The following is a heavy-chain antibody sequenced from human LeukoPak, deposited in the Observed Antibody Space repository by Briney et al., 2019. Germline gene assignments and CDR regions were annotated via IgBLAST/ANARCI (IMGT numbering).Heavy chain of an antibody. J-gene: IGHJ4*02. D-gene: IGHD3-22*01. CDR2: FDPEDGET. Sequence: ASVKVSCKVSGYTLTELSMHWVRQAPGKGLEWMGGFDPEDGETIYAQKFQGRVTMTEDTSTDTAYMELSSLRSEDTAVHYCATDPEDNDSSGYWGQGTLVTVSS. CDR3: ATDPEDNDSSGY. V-gene: IGHV1-24*01. CDR1: GYTLTELS.